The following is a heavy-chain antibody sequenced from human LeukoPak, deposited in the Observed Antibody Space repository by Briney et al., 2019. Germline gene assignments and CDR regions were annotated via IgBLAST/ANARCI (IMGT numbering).Heavy chain of an antibody. CDR3: ARDPPAYCGGDCYPFAY. D-gene: IGHD2-21*02. Sequence: GGSLRLSCAASGFIFSNYAMSWVRQAPGKGLEWVSGISGSGANSYYADSVKGRFTISRDNSKNTLYLQMNSLRAEDTAVYYCARDPPAYCGGDCYPFAYWGQGTLVTVSS. V-gene: IGHV3-23*01. CDR2: ISGSGANS. J-gene: IGHJ4*02. CDR1: GFIFSNYA.